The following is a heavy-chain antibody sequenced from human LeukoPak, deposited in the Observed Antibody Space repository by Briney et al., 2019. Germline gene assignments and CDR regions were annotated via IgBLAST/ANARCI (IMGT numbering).Heavy chain of an antibody. CDR3: AIHLAPEKAYDFADLYGMDV. D-gene: IGHD3-3*01. CDR2: ISDSGDNI. CDR1: GSTCSSYW. Sequence: GGSLRLSCAASGSTCSSYWMSWVRQTPGRGLDWVSAISDSGDNIYYVVSVKGRFTISRDNSKNTLYLQMNSLRVEDTAVYYCAIHLAPEKAYDFADLYGMDVWGQGTTVTVSS. J-gene: IGHJ6*02. V-gene: IGHV3-23*01.